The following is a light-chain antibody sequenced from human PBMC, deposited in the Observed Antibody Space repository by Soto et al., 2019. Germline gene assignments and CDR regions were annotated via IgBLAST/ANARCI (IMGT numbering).Light chain of an antibody. V-gene: IGLV2-23*02. CDR2: EVS. CDR3: CSYAGSPLV. Sequence: QSALTQPASVSGSPGQSITISCTGTSSDVGSYNLVSWYQQHPGKAPKLMIYEVSKRPSGVSNRFSGSKSGNTASLTIAGLQAEDEADYDCCSYAGSPLVFGGGTKLTVL. J-gene: IGLJ2*01. CDR1: SSDVGSYNL.